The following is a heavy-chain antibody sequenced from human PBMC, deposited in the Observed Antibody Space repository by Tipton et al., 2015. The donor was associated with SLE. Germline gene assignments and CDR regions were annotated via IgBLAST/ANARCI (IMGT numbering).Heavy chain of an antibody. V-gene: IGHV4-4*07. CDR1: GDSIRSYS. CDR2: MYTSGAT. CDR3: ARSAGYGSSWAHFDY. J-gene: IGHJ4*02. Sequence: TLSLTCTVSGDSIRSYSWSWIRQPAGKGLEWIGRMYTSGATNYNPSLTSRVSMSVDTSKKQFSLNLSLVTAADTAVYYCARSAGYGSSWAHFDYWGQGTLVTVSS. D-gene: IGHD6-13*01.